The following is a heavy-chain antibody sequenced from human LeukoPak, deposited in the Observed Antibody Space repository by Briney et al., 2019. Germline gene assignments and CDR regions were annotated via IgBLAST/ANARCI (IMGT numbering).Heavy chain of an antibody. CDR2: IYYSGST. D-gene: IGHD2-2*01. V-gene: IGHV4-39*07. Sequence: SETLSLTCTVSGGSISSSSYYWGWIRQPPGKGLEWIGSIYYSGSTYYNPSLKSRVTISVDTSKNQFSLKLSSVTAADTAIYYCARGAYCSSINCYGFDYWGQGTQVTASS. J-gene: IGHJ4*02. CDR1: GGSISSSSYY. CDR3: ARGAYCSSINCYGFDY.